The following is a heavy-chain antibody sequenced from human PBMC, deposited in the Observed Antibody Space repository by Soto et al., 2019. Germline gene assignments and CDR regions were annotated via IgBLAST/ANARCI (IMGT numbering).Heavy chain of an antibody. CDR3: ARDKDRQQLGGNYYYGIDV. J-gene: IGHJ6*02. CDR1: GGTFGNSA. V-gene: IGHV1-69*12. Sequence: QVQLVQSGAEVKKPGSSVTVSCKASGGTFGNSAISWVRQAPGQGLEWMGGIIPIFPTPAYAQKFQGRVTITADESTGTAYMEFTSLRSEDTAVYYCARDKDRQQLGGNYYYGIDVWGQGTTVTVSS. D-gene: IGHD3-3*02. CDR2: IIPIFPTP.